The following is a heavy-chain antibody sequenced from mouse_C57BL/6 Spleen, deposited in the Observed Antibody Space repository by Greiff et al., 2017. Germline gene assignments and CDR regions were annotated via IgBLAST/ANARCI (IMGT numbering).Heavy chain of an antibody. CDR3: AREDYYGSSGDYFDD. V-gene: IGHV1-82*01. CDR2: IYPGDGDT. J-gene: IGHJ2*01. CDR1: GYAFSSSW. Sequence: VQLQESGPELVKPGASVKISCKASGYAFSSSWMNWVKQRPGKGLEWIGRIYPGDGDTNYNGQFKGKATLTADKSSSTAYMQLSSLTSEDSAVYYCAREDYYGSSGDYFDDWGQGTTLTVSS. D-gene: IGHD1-1*01.